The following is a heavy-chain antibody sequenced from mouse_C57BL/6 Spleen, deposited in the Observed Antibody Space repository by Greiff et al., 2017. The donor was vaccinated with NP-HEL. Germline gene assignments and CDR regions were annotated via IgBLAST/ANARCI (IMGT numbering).Heavy chain of an antibody. D-gene: IGHD3-1*01. CDR3: TRGAARDYFDY. V-gene: IGHV1-15*01. CDR2: IDPETGGT. CDR1: GYTFTDYE. J-gene: IGHJ2*01. Sequence: QVQLKQSGAELVRPGASVTLSCKASGYTFTDYEMHWVKQTTVHGLEWIGAIDPETGGTAYNQKFKGKAILTADKSSSTAYMELRSLTSEDSAVYYCTRGAARDYFDYWGQGTTLTVSS.